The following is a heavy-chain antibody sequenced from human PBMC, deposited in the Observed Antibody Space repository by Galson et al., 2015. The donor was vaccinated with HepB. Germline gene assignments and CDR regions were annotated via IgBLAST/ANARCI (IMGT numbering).Heavy chain of an antibody. CDR1: GFTFSRFG. CDR3: AKDNPREIDVLFWFGDLDY. D-gene: IGHD3-10*01. J-gene: IGHJ4*02. CDR2: IRYDGSDK. V-gene: IGHV3-30*02. Sequence: SLRLSCAASGFTFSRFGMHWVRQAPGKGLEWVSFIRYDGSDKNYADSVKGRFTISRDNSKNTLYLQMNSLRAEDTAVYYCAKDNPREIDVLFWFGDLDYWGQGTLVTVSS.